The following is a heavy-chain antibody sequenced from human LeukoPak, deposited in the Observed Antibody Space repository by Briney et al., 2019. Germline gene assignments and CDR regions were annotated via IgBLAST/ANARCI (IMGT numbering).Heavy chain of an antibody. J-gene: IGHJ6*03. CDR3: AKRLVVPAAMDYYYYYMDV. Sequence: GGSLRLSCAASGFTFSHYGMHWVRQAPGKGLEWVSYISLSSSSIYHADSLKGRFTISRDNSKNTLYLQMNSLRAEDTAVYYCAKRLVVPAAMDYYYYYMDVWGKGTTVTISS. D-gene: IGHD2-2*01. CDR2: ISLSSSSI. V-gene: IGHV3-48*01. CDR1: GFTFSHYG.